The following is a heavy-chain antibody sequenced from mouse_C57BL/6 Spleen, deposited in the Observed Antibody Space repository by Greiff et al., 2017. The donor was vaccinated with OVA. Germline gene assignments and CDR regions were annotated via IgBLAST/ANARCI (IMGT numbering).Heavy chain of an antibody. J-gene: IGHJ4*01. V-gene: IGHV1-15*01. CDR1: GYTFTDYE. Sequence: VKLMESGAELVRPGASVTLSCKASGYTFTDYEMHWVKQTPVHGLEWIGAIDPETGGTAYNQKFKGKAILTADKSSSTAYMELRSLTSEDSAVYYCTRSPLLLRSTMDYWGQGTSVTVSS. CDR3: TRSPLLLRSTMDY. CDR2: IDPETGGT. D-gene: IGHD1-1*01.